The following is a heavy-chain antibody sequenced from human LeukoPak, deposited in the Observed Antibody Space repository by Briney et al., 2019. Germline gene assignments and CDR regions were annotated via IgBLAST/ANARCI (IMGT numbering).Heavy chain of an antibody. V-gene: IGHV4-30-2*01. D-gene: IGHD5-12*01. J-gene: IGHJ4*02. CDR2: IYHSGST. CDR3: ARARGYLFDY. Sequence: WVRQMPGKGLEWIGYIYHSGSTYYNPSLESRVTISVDRSKNQFSLELSSVTAADTAVYYCARARGYLFDYWGQGTLVTVSS.